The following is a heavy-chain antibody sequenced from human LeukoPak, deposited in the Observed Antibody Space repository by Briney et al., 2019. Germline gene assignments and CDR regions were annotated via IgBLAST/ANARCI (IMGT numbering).Heavy chain of an antibody. CDR1: GGSISSYY. CDR2: IYTSGST. CDR3: ARVPIAVAGTGYYYYYGMDV. D-gene: IGHD6-19*01. Sequence: PSETLSLTCTVSGGSISSYYWSWIRQPAGKGLEWIGRIYTSGSTYYNPSPKSRVTISVDTSKNQFSLKLSSVTAADTAVYYCARVPIAVAGTGYYYYYGMDVWGQGTTVTVSS. V-gene: IGHV4-4*07. J-gene: IGHJ6*02.